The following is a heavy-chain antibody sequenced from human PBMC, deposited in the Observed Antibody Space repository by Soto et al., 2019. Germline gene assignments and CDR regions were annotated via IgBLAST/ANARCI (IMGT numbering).Heavy chain of an antibody. D-gene: IGHD6-13*01. J-gene: IGHJ6*02. CDR1: GFTFSSYS. V-gene: IGHV3-21*01. CDR3: ARDPGQQQLVLDYYYYYGMDV. CDR2: ISSSSSYI. Sequence: GGSLRLSCAASGFTFSSYSMNWVRQAPGKGLEWVSSISSSSSYIYYADSVKGRFTISRDNAKNSLYLQMNSLRAEDTAVYYCARDPGQQQLVLDYYYYYGMDVWGQGTTVTVSS.